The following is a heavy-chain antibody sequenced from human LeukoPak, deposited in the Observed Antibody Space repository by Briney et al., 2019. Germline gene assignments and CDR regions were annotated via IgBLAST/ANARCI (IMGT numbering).Heavy chain of an antibody. Sequence: PSETLSLTCTVSGGSISSYYWSWIRQPPGKGLEWIGYIYYSGSTNYNPSLKSRVTISVDTSKNQFSLKLSSVTAADTAVYYCARHGGWSAEYFQHWGQGTLVTVSS. V-gene: IGHV4-59*08. CDR2: IYYSGST. CDR3: ARHGGWSAEYFQH. D-gene: IGHD6-19*01. CDR1: GGSISSYY. J-gene: IGHJ1*01.